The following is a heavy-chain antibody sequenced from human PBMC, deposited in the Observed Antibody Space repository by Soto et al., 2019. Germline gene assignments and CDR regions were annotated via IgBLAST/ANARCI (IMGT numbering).Heavy chain of an antibody. J-gene: IGHJ3*02. CDR1: GFTFSTYA. CDR3: AKDLAATATGDSFDI. D-gene: IGHD1-1*01. V-gene: IGHV3-23*01. Sequence: SLRLSCAASGFTFSTYALTWVRQAPGKGLEWVSSVTNSGSNTYHADSVKGRFTISRDNSKNMLFLQMNSLRAEDTALYYCAKDLAATATGDSFDIWGQGTMVTVSS. CDR2: VTNSGSNT.